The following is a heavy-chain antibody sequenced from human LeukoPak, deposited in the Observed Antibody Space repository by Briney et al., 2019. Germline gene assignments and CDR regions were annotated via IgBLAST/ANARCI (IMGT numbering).Heavy chain of an antibody. CDR2: IYYSGST. V-gene: IGHV4-59*01. J-gene: IGHJ4*02. CDR3: ARGCDSSGYYHIDY. Sequence: PSETLSLTCTVSGGSISSYYWSWIRQPPGKGLEWIGYIYYSGSTNYNPSLKSRVTISVDTSKNQFSLKLSSVTAADTAVYYRARGCDSSGYYHIDYWGQGTLVTVSS. D-gene: IGHD3-22*01. CDR1: GGSISSYY.